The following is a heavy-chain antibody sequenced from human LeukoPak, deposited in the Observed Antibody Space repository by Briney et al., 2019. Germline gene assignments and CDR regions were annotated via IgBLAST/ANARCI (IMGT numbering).Heavy chain of an antibody. Sequence: ASVKVSCKASGYTFTSYDINWVRQATGQGLEWMGWMNPNSGNTGYAQKFQGRVTMTRNTSISTAYMELSSLRSEDTAAYYCARVKFGYCSSTSCYSGFGMDVWGQGTTVTVSS. V-gene: IGHV1-8*01. J-gene: IGHJ6*02. CDR1: GYTFTSYD. D-gene: IGHD2-2*03. CDR2: MNPNSGNT. CDR3: ARVKFGYCSSTSCYSGFGMDV.